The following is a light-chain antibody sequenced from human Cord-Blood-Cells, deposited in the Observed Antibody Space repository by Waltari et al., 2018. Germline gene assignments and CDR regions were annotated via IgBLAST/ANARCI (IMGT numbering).Light chain of an antibody. J-gene: IGKJ3*01. V-gene: IGKV3-11*01. Sequence: EILLTQSPATLSLSPGERATLACRASQSVSSYLAWYQQKPGQAPRLLIYDASNRATGIPARFSGSGSGTDCTLTISSLGPEDFAVYYCQQRSNWPPEFGPGTKVDIK. CDR3: QQRSNWPPE. CDR1: QSVSSY. CDR2: DAS.